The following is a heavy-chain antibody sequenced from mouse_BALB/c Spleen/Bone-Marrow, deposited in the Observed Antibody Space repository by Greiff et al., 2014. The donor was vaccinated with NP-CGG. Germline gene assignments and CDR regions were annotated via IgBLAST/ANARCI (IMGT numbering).Heavy chain of an antibody. CDR2: IDPSDSYT. CDR1: GYTFTSYW. V-gene: IGHV1S127*01. D-gene: IGHD2-14*01. Sequence: QVQLQQSGAELVKPGASVKMSCKASGYTFTSYWMHWVKQRPGQGLEWIGVIDPSDSYTSYNQKFKGKATLTVDTSSSTAYIQLSSLTSEDSAVYYYTRGEVQAMDYWGQGTSVTVSA. J-gene: IGHJ4*01. CDR3: TRGEVQAMDY.